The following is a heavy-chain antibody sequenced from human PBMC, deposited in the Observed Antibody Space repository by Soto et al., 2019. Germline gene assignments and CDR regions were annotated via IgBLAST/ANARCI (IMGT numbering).Heavy chain of an antibody. V-gene: IGHV4-4*07. CDR2: IYTSGST. CDR3: AREVVTIFGVVTRRFDP. J-gene: IGHJ5*02. Sequence: PSETLSLTCTVSGGSISSYYWSWIRQPAGKGLEWIGRIYTSGSTNYNPSLKSRVTMSVDTSKNQFSLKLSSVTAADTAVYYCAREVVTIFGVVTRRFDPWGQGTLVTVSS. CDR1: GGSISSYY. D-gene: IGHD3-3*01.